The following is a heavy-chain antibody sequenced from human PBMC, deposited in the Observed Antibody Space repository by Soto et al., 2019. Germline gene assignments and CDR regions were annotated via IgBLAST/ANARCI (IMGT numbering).Heavy chain of an antibody. CDR1: GFTFSDYY. J-gene: IGHJ4*02. Sequence: GGSLRLSCVGSGFTFSDYYMSWIRQAPGKGLEWVSYIRHSSTSIYYADSVKGRFTISRDNAKSSLYLQMNSLRAEDTAVYYCVKGGTNFAYWGQGILVTVSS. CDR2: IRHSSTSI. D-gene: IGHD1-7*01. V-gene: IGHV3-11*01. CDR3: VKGGTNFAY.